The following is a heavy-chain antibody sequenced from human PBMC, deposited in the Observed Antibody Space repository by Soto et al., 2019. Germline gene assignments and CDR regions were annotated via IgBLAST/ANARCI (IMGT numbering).Heavy chain of an antibody. CDR1: GFTFSKYA. CDR2: VSFDGNNR. V-gene: IGHV3-30*04. J-gene: IGHJ4*02. Sequence: GGSLRLSCAASGFTFSKYAMYWVRQAPGRGPEWVAVVSFDGNNRFQADSVRGRFTISRDNSKSTLFLQMDSLRAEDTAVYYCVKSFFYDSSGYHYGLFDHWGQGTLVTVSS. CDR3: VKSFFYDSSGYHYGLFDH. D-gene: IGHD3-22*01.